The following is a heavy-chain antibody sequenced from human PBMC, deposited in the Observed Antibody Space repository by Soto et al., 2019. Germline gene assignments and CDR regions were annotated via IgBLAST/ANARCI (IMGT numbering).Heavy chain of an antibody. V-gene: IGHV3-9*01. CDR2: ISWNSGSI. D-gene: IGHD3-9*01. CDR1: GFIFNDYA. Sequence: GGSLRLSCAASGFIFNDYAMHWVRQAPGKGLEWVSGISWNSGSIGYADSVKGRFTISRDNAKNSLYLQMNSLRAEDTAFYYCVKVQYVEWLTGYFHYWGQGTLVTVSS. CDR3: VKVQYVEWLTGYFHY. J-gene: IGHJ4*02.